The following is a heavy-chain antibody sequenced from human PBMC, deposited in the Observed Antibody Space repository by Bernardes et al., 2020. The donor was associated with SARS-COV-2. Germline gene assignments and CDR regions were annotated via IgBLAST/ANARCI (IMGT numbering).Heavy chain of an antibody. CDR1: GGSISSSNHY. D-gene: IGHD3-3*01. V-gene: IGHV4-39*01. CDR2: IYASGSS. Sequence: SETLSLTCTVSGGSISSSNHYWGWIRQSPGKGLEWIGSIYASGSSYYNPSLQSRVRASVDTSKNQFSLRLSFVTAADTAVYYCARQDIGAIFGVVITPASMDVWGQGTTVTVSS. CDR3: ARQDIGAIFGVVITPASMDV. J-gene: IGHJ6*02.